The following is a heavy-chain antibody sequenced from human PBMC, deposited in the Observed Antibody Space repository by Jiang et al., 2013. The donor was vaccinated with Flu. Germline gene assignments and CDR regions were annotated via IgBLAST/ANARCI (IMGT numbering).Heavy chain of an antibody. CDR1: GGTFSSYT. CDR3: ASSGAPIVGATGYYYGMDV. J-gene: IGHJ6*02. Sequence: SGAEVKKPGSSVKVSCKASGGTFSSYTISWVRQAPGQGLEWMGRIIPILGIANYAQKFQGRVTITADKSTSTAYMELSSLRSEDTAVYYCASSGAPIVGATGYYYGMDVWGQGTTVTVSS. D-gene: IGHD1-26*01. CDR2: IIPILGIA. V-gene: IGHV1-69*04.